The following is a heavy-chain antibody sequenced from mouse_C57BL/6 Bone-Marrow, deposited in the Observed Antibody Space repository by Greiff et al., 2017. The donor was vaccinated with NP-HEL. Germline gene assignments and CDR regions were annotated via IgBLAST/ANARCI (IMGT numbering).Heavy chain of an antibody. Sequence: QVQLQQPGAELVRPGSSVKLSRKASGYTFTSYWMDWVKQRPGQGLEWIGNIYPSDSETHYNQKFKDKATLTVDKSSSTAYMQLSSLTSEESAVYYCARWGNYAMDYWGQGTSCTVSS. CDR2: IYPSDSET. J-gene: IGHJ4*01. CDR3: ARWGNYAMDY. CDR1: GYTFTSYW. V-gene: IGHV1-61*01.